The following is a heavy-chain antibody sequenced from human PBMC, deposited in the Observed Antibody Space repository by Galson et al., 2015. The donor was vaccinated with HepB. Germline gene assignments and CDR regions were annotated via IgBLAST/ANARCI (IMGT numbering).Heavy chain of an antibody. CDR3: ARGGYSYGSGLGY. CDR2: IYSGGTT. CDR1: GFTVSSNY. D-gene: IGHD5-18*01. Sequence: SLRLSCAASGFTVSSNYMSWVRQAPGKGLEWVSVIYSGGTTYYADSVKGRFTISRDNSKNTLYLQMNSLRAEDTAVYYCARGGYSYGSGLGYWGQGTLVTVSS. V-gene: IGHV3-53*01. J-gene: IGHJ4*02.